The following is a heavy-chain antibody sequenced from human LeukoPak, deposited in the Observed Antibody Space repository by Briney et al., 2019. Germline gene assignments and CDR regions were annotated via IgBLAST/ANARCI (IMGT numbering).Heavy chain of an antibody. V-gene: IGHV3-30-3*01. Sequence: GGSLRLSCAASGFTFSSYAMHWVRQAPGKGLEWVAVISYDGSNKYYADSERGRFTISRDNSKNTLYLQMNSLRAEDTAVYYCARAGYSYGRFVFDWFDPWGQGTLVTVSS. D-gene: IGHD5-18*01. CDR1: GFTFSSYA. CDR2: ISYDGSNK. J-gene: IGHJ5*02. CDR3: ARAGYSYGRFVFDWFDP.